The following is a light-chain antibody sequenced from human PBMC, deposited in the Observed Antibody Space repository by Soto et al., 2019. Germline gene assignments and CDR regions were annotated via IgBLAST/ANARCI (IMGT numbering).Light chain of an antibody. CDR3: ISYTTRSTHVI. J-gene: IGLJ2*01. Sequence: QSVLTQPASVSGSPGQSVTISCTGTASDVGGYNYVSWYQQHPGKAPKLMIYEVSKRPSGVSNRFSGSKSGNTASLTISGLQAEDEADYYCISYTTRSTHVIFGGGTKVTVL. CDR1: ASDVGGYNY. CDR2: EVS. V-gene: IGLV2-14*01.